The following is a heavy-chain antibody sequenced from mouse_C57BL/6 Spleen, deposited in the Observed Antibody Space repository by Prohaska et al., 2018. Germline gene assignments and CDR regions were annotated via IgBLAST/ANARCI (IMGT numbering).Heavy chain of an antibody. CDR2: ISSGSSTI. V-gene: IGHV5-17*01. Sequence: WVAYISSGSSTIYYADTVKGRFTISRDNAKNTLSLQMTSLRSEDTAMYYCARSGSYWYFDVWGTGTTVTVSS. CDR3: ARSGSYWYFDV. J-gene: IGHJ1*03.